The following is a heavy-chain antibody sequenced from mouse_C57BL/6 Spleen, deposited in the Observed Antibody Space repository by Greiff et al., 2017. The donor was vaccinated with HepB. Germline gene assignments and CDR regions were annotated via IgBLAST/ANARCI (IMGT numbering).Heavy chain of an antibody. CDR2: IDPNSGGT. D-gene: IGHD2-5*01. CDR1: GYTFTSYW. CDR3: ARSSYYSNYVEDAMDY. V-gene: IGHV1-72*01. J-gene: IGHJ4*01. Sequence: QVQLQQPGAELVKPGASVKLSCKASGYTFTSYWMHWVKQRPGRGLEWIGRIDPNSGGTKYNEKFESKATLTVDKPSSTAYMQLSSLTSEDSAVYYCARSSYYSNYVEDAMDYWGQGTSVTVSS.